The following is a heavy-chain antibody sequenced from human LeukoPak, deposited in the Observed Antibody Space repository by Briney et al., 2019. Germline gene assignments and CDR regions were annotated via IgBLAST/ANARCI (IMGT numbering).Heavy chain of an antibody. Sequence: PGGSLRLSCATSGFTVSSNYMSWVRQAPGKGLEWVSVIYSGGSTYYADSVKGRFTISRDNSKNTLYLQMNSLRAEDTAVYYCARAINYYDSSGYYLLDAFDIWGQGTMVTVSS. D-gene: IGHD3-22*01. CDR3: ARAINYYDSSGYYLLDAFDI. CDR2: IYSGGST. CDR1: GFTVSSNY. V-gene: IGHV3-53*01. J-gene: IGHJ3*02.